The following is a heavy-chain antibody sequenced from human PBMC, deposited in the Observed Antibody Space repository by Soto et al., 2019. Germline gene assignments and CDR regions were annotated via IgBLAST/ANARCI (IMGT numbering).Heavy chain of an antibody. Sequence: ASVKVSCKASGYTFATYAIHWVRQAPGEGLEWMGWINPATGNTEYSEKFQGRVTITADKSTSTAYMELSSLRSEDTAVYYCARDMDYYYYMDVWGKGTTVTVSS. CDR2: INPATGNT. CDR1: GYTFATYA. V-gene: IGHV1-3*01. D-gene: IGHD3-10*01. CDR3: ARDMDYYYYMDV. J-gene: IGHJ6*03.